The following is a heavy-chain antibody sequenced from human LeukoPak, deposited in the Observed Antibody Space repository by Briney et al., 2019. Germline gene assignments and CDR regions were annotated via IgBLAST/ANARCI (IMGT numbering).Heavy chain of an antibody. D-gene: IGHD2-21*01. CDR2: INPNTGDT. CDR3: AVAPGDY. Sequence: ASVKVSCKASGYTFTGYYMHWVRQAPGQGLEWMGWINPNTGDTHYAQKFQGRVTLTSDTSINTVYMELSRLTSDDTAIFYCAVAPGDYWGQGGLVTVSS. V-gene: IGHV1-2*02. J-gene: IGHJ4*02. CDR1: GYTFTGYY.